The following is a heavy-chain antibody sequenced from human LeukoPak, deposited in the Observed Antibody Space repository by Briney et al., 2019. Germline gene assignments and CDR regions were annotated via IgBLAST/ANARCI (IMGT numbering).Heavy chain of an antibody. V-gene: IGHV3-30-3*01. CDR3: ARDGSGSYADP. CDR1: GFTFSSYA. J-gene: IGHJ5*02. CDR2: ISYDGSNK. D-gene: IGHD1-26*01. Sequence: GGSLRLSCAASGFTFSSYAMHWVRQAPGKGLEWVAVISYDGSNKYYADSVKGRFTISRDNSKNTLYLQMNSLRAEDTAVYYCARDGSGSYADPWGQGTLVTVSS.